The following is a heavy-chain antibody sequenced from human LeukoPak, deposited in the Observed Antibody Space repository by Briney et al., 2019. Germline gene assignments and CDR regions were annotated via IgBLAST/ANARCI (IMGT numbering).Heavy chain of an antibody. CDR2: ISPTGSTT. CDR1: GFSFSGHW. CDR3: ARGPNSNWSGLDF. J-gene: IGHJ4*02. V-gene: IGHV3-74*01. Sequence: GGSLRLSCTASGFSFSGHWMHWARQLPGKGLVWVSRISPTGSTTSYADSVKGQFTVSRDNAKNTLYLQVNNLRAEDTAVYYCARGPNSNWSGLDFWGQGTLLTVSS. D-gene: IGHD6-6*01.